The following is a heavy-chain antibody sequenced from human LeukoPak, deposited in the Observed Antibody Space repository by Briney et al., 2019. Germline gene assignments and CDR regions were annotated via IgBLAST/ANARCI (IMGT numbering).Heavy chain of an antibody. Sequence: PSETLSLTCTVSGGSISSYYWSWIRQPPGKGLEWIGYIYYSGSTNYNPPLKSRVTISVDTSKNQFSLKLSSVTAADTAVYYCARRTVVTPGDAFDIWGQGTMVTVSS. D-gene: IGHD2-21*02. V-gene: IGHV4-59*08. CDR1: GGSISSYY. J-gene: IGHJ3*02. CDR3: ARRTVVTPGDAFDI. CDR2: IYYSGST.